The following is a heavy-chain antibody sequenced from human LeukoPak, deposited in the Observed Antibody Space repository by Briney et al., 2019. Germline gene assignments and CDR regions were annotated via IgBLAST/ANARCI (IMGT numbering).Heavy chain of an antibody. CDR3: ARVISSSSYGSWFDP. CDR1: GFSFSGYW. D-gene: IGHD6-13*01. J-gene: IGHJ5*02. CDR2: IKQDGSER. Sequence: GGSVRLSCAASGFSFSGYWMSWVRQAPGRGLAWVANIKQDGSERNYVDSVKGRFTISRDNAKNSVYLQMNSLRAEDTAVYYCARVISSSSYGSWFDPWGLGTLVTVSS. V-gene: IGHV3-7*01.